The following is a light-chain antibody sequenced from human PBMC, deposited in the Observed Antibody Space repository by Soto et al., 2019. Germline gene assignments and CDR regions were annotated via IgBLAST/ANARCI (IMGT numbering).Light chain of an antibody. CDR1: ESDLATHNS. V-gene: IGLV2-18*02. CDR2: EVN. Sequence: QSALTQPPSVSGSPGQSVTISCTGSESDLATHNSVSWYQQAPGTAPKLIIFEVNNRPSGVPDRFSESKSGNTASLTISGLRPEDEADYYCSSYISSITSHVFGTGTKLTVL. J-gene: IGLJ1*01. CDR3: SSYISSITSHV.